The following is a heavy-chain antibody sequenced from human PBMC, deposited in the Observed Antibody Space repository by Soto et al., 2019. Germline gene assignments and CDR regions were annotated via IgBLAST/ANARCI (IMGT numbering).Heavy chain of an antibody. Sequence: QPQLVQSGPEVTRPGASVKVYCKASGYTFTSYGIIWVRQTPGQGLEWVGWISADSGETDYAQNFNGRLTLTTDASTTTAYMELRSLRPDDTAVYYCARGYSSTWAKSWFDPWGQGTLVSVSS. V-gene: IGHV1-18*04. J-gene: IGHJ5*02. CDR2: ISADSGET. CDR1: GYTFTSYG. D-gene: IGHD6-13*01. CDR3: ARGYSSTWAKSWFDP.